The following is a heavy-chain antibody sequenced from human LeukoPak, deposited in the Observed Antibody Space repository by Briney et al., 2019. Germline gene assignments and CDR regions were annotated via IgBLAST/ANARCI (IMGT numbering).Heavy chain of an antibody. CDR3: AKGSFRGVISHFDY. J-gene: IGHJ4*02. CDR2: ISYDGSNK. D-gene: IGHD3-10*01. V-gene: IGHV3-30*18. CDR1: GFTFSSYG. Sequence: GGSLRLSCAASGFTFSSYGMHWVRQAPGKGLEWVAVISYDGSNKYYADSVKGRFTISRDNSKNTLYLQMNSLRAEDTAVYYCAKGSFRGVISHFDYWGQGTLVTVSS.